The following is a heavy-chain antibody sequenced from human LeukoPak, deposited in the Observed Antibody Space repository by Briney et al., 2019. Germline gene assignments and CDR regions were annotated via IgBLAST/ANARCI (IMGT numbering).Heavy chain of an antibody. CDR3: ARVGYYDSSGYWDY. CDR2: ISAYNGNT. V-gene: IGHV1-18*01. D-gene: IGHD3-22*01. CDR1: GYTFTSYG. Sequence: ASVKVSCKASGYTFTSYGISWVRQAPGQGLEWMGWISAYNGNTDYAQKLQGRVTMTTDTSTSTAYMELRSLRSDDTAVYYCARVGYYDSSGYWDYWGQGTLVTVSS. J-gene: IGHJ4*02.